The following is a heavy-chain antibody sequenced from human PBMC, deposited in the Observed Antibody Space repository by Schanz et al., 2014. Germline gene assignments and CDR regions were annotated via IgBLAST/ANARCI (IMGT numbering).Heavy chain of an antibody. CDR2: IIPVLNIA. D-gene: IGHD2-2*01. CDR3: ARAPTAYCSDTSCLGTPFDY. V-gene: IGHV1-69*02. CDR1: GGTFSSYT. J-gene: IGHJ4*02. Sequence: QLQLVQSGAEVKKPGSSVKVSCKLSGGTFSSYTISWMRQAPGQGLEWMGKIIPVLNIATYAQRFQDKVTITADTSTTTAYMELSGLRSEDTAVYYCARAPTAYCSDTSCLGTPFDYWGQGTLVTVSS.